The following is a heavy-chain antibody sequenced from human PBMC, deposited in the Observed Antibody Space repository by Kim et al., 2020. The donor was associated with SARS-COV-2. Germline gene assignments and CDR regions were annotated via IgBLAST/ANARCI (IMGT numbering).Heavy chain of an antibody. V-gene: IGHV4-39*01. Sequence: STYYNPPLKSRVTISVDTSKNQFSLKLSSGTAADTAVYYCARHLGGGFDYWGQGTLVTVSS. CDR3: ARHLGGGFDY. D-gene: IGHD3-16*01. CDR2: ST. J-gene: IGHJ4*02.